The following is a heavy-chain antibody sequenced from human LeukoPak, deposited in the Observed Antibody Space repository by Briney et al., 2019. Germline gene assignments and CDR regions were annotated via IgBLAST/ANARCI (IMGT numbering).Heavy chain of an antibody. D-gene: IGHD3-9*01. CDR1: GGSIGSYY. V-gene: IGHV4-59*01. J-gene: IGHJ4*02. CDR2: IDDSGST. Sequence: PSETLSLTCTVSGGSIGSYYWSWIRQPPGKGLGWIGYIDDSGSTNYSPSLKSRVTISIDTSQSQFSLMLGSVTAADTAVYYCATSSLTGSPYFFDYWGQGTLVTVSS. CDR3: ATSSLTGSPYFFDY.